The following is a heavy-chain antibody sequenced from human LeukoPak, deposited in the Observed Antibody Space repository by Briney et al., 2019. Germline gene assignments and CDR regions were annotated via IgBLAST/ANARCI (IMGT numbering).Heavy chain of an antibody. J-gene: IGHJ4*02. CDR3: TTGGYYFDY. D-gene: IGHD3-10*01. CDR1: GFTFSSYG. CDR2: ISYDGSNK. V-gene: IGHV3-30*03. Sequence: GGSLRLSCAASGFTFSSYGMHWVRQAPGKGLEWVAVISYDGSNKYYADSVKGRFTISRDNSKNTVYLQMNSLKTEDTAVYYCTTGGYYFDYWGQGTLVTVSS.